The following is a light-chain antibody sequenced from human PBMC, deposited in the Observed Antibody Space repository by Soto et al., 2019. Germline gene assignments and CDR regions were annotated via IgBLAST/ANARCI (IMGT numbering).Light chain of an antibody. V-gene: IGKV1-27*01. CDR1: QGISNN. J-gene: IGKJ1*01. Sequence: DIQMTQSPSSLSASVGDSVTITCRASQGISNNLAWYQQKPGKVPKLLIYGASTLQSGVPSRFSGSRSGTDFTLTISSLQPEDVATYYCQKYDSAPLTFGHGTKVDFK. CDR2: GAS. CDR3: QKYDSAPLT.